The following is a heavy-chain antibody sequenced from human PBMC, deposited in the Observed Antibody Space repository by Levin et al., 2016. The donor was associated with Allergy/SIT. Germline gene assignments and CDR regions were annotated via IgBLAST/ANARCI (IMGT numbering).Heavy chain of an antibody. CDR3: ARDVGSGWYEGPLDY. D-gene: IGHD6-19*01. J-gene: IGHJ4*02. Sequence: WVRQAPGQGLEWMGWMNPNSGNTGYAQKFQGRVTMTTDTSTSTAYMELRSLRSDDTAVYYCARDVGSGWYEGPLDYWGQGTLVTVSS. V-gene: IGHV1-18*01. CDR2: MNPNSGNT.